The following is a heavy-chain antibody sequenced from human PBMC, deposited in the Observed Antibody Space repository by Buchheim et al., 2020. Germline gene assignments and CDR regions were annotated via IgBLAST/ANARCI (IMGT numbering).Heavy chain of an antibody. CDR3: ARVGFYGLGSYYNAPFDD. D-gene: IGHD3-10*01. CDR1: RFTFRNYW. Sequence: EVQLVESGGGLVQPGGSLRLSCAASRFTFRNYWKHWVRQAPGKGLVWVSRIKSDGSSTTYADSVKGRLTISRDNAKNTLYLQMNSLRAEDTAVYYCARVGFYGLGSYYNAPFDDWGQGTL. CDR2: IKSDGSST. J-gene: IGHJ4*02. V-gene: IGHV3-74*03.